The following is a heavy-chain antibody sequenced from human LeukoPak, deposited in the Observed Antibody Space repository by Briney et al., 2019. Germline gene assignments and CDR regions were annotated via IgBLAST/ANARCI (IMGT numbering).Heavy chain of an antibody. CDR1: GFSLSRYW. D-gene: IGHD6-13*01. Sequence: GGSLRLSCVGSGFSLSRYWMSWVRQAPGKGLEWVANIRQDESEKYYLDSVKGRFTISRDNAKNSLYLQMNSLRAEDTAVYYCARGYSSSWYRKYYFDYWGQGTLVTVSS. V-gene: IGHV3-7*01. CDR3: ARGYSSSWYRKYYFDY. CDR2: IRQDESEK. J-gene: IGHJ4*02.